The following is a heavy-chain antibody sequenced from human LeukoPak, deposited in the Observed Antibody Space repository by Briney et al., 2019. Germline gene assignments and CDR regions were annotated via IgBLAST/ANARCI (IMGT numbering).Heavy chain of an antibody. V-gene: IGHV3-48*03. CDR2: ISSSGSTI. CDR3: AKWGCSGGSCYPFYY. Sequence: GGSLRLSCVVSGFTFSSYWMSWVRQAPGKGLEWVSYISSSGSTIYYADSVKGRFTISRDNAKNSLYLQMNSLRAEDTAVYYCAKWGCSGGSCYPFYYWGQGTLVTVSS. CDR1: GFTFSSYW. D-gene: IGHD2-15*01. J-gene: IGHJ4*02.